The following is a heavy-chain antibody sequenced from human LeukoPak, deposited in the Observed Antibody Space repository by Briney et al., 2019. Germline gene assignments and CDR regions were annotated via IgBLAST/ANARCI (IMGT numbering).Heavy chain of an antibody. D-gene: IGHD6-19*01. V-gene: IGHV3-7*03. J-gene: IGHJ4*02. CDR1: GFTFRNYW. CDR2: IKQDGSDR. Sequence: GGSLRLSCAASGFTFRNYWMSWVRQAPGTGLERVANIKQDGSDRNYVTSVRGRFTISRDNAESSLYLQMNSLRVEDTAVYYCVRNLAVAGTCFDSWGQGTLVTVSS. CDR3: VRNLAVAGTCFDS.